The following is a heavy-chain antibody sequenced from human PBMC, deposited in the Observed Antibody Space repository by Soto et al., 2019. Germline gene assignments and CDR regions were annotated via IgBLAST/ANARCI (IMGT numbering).Heavy chain of an antibody. J-gene: IGHJ4*02. CDR1: GFTFSSYA. CDR3: AKASPNCDYY. V-gene: IGHV3-23*01. CDR2: ISGSGGST. Sequence: PGGSLRLSCAASGFTFSSYAMSWVRQAPGKGLEWVSAISGSGGSTYYADSVKGWFTISRDNSMNMLYLQMNSLRVVDTAVYYCAKASPNCDYYWGQGTLVTVSS. D-gene: IGHD7-27*01.